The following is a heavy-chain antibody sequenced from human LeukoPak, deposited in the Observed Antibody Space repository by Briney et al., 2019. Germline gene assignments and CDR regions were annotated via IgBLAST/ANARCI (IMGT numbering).Heavy chain of an antibody. V-gene: IGHV3-30*04. CDR2: ISHDGGIR. Sequence: GGSLRLSCAASGFTFSTYSFHWVRQAPGKWLEWVALISHDGGIRYNVDSMQGRFTISRDNSKNTLFLQMNNLRVEDTALYYCARETDGDYIIDSWGQGTLVTVSS. J-gene: IGHJ4*02. CDR3: ARETDGDYIIDS. D-gene: IGHD4-17*01. CDR1: GFTFSTYS.